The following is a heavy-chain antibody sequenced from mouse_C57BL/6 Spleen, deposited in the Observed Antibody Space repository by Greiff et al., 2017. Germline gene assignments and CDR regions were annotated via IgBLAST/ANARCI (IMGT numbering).Heavy chain of an antibody. CDR3: ARVLTGTDCAMDY. CDR1: GYTFTSYW. J-gene: IGHJ4*01. Sequence: QVQLKQSGAELAKPGASVKRSCKASGYTFTSYWMHWVKQRPGRGLEWIGYINPSRGYTKYNQKFKDKATLTADKSSSTAYLQLSSLTYDDSAVYYRARVLTGTDCAMDYRCEGTSGTV. V-gene: IGHV1-7*01. D-gene: IGHD4-1*01. CDR2: INPSRGYT.